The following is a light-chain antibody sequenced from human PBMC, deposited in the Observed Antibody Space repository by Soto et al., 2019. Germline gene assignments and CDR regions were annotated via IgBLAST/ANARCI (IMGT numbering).Light chain of an antibody. CDR2: EVS. J-gene: IGLJ1*01. CDR3: ASFSNSTFV. V-gene: IGLV2-14*01. Sequence: QSVLTQPASMSGSPGQSITISCTGSSSDVGSYKYVSWYQQHPGKAPKLIIYEVSNRPSGVSIRFSGSKSANTASLTLSGLQADDEAEYYCASFSNSTFVFGSGTKVT. CDR1: SSDVGSYKY.